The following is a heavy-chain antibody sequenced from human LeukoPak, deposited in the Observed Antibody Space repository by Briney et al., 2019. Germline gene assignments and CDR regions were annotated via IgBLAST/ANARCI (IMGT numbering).Heavy chain of an antibody. J-gene: IGHJ4*02. CDR2: IIPIFGTA. V-gene: IGHV1-69*01. Sequence: PVKFSRKGSGGTLSSYAISWGGQAPGQGAEWKGGIIPIFGTANYAQKFQGRVTITADESTSTAYMELSSLRSEDTAVYYCARVLPRGPYDFWSGYLDYWGQGTLVTVSS. D-gene: IGHD3-3*01. CDR1: GGTLSSYA. CDR3: ARVLPRGPYDFWSGYLDY.